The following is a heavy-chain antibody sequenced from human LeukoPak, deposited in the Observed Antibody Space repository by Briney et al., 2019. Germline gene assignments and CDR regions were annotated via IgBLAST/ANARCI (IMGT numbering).Heavy chain of an antibody. CDR2: IFYSGST. CDR1: GGSISSYY. Sequence: SETLSLTCTVSGGSISSYYWSWIRQPPGKGLEWIGNIFYSGSTNYNPSLKSRVTISVDTSKNQFSLKLSSVTAADTAVYYCARPSGSYHPSAYYFDYWGQGTLVTVSS. CDR3: ARPSGSYHPSAYYFDY. D-gene: IGHD1-26*01. V-gene: IGHV4-59*08. J-gene: IGHJ4*02.